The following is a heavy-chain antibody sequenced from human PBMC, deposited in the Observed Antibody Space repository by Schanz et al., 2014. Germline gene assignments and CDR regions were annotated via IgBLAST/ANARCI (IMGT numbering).Heavy chain of an antibody. CDR2: INPKSGGT. D-gene: IGHD3-10*01. J-gene: IGHJ5*02. Sequence: QVLLVQSGAEVKKPGASVKVSCKASGYTFTGHRMHWVRQAPGQGPEWMGWINPKSGGTNFAQKFQGRVTMTRDTSISTVYMALSRLRSDDTAVYSCAREGTVIRGLSGWFDPWGQGTLVTVSS. CDR1: GYTFTGHR. CDR3: AREGTVIRGLSGWFDP. V-gene: IGHV1-2*02.